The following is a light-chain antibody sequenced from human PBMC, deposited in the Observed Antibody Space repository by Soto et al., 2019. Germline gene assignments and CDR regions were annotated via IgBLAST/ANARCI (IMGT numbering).Light chain of an antibody. V-gene: IGLV2-14*01. CDR1: SSDVGGYNY. J-gene: IGLJ1*01. CDR3: CSYTTSNTLYV. Sequence: QSALTQPASVSGSPGQSITISFTGTSSDVGGYNYVSWYQQHPGKAPKLMIYDVTNRPSGVSNRFSGSKSGNTASLTISGLEAEDEADYYCCSYTTSNTLYVFGTGTKVTVL. CDR2: DVT.